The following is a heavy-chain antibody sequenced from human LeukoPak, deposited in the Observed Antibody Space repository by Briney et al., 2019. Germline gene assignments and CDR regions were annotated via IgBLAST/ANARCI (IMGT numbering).Heavy chain of an antibody. D-gene: IGHD2-8*01. V-gene: IGHV3-23*01. CDR3: AAGEGYCTNGVCLIGSNYYYGMDV. Sequence: GGSLRLSCAASGFTFSSYAMSWVRQAPGKGLEWVSAISGSGGSTYYADSVKGRFTISRDNSKSTLYLQMNSLRAEDTAVYYCAAGEGYCTNGVCLIGSNYYYGMDVWGQGTTVTVSS. CDR2: ISGSGGST. J-gene: IGHJ6*02. CDR1: GFTFSSYA.